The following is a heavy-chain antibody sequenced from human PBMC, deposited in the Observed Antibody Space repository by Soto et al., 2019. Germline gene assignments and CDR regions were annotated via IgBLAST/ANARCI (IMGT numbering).Heavy chain of an antibody. CDR1: GGSINSGGYC. J-gene: IGHJ4*02. CDR2: ISYGGST. D-gene: IGHD3-16*02. CDR3: FGGIIV. Sequence: QVQLQESGPGLVRPSQTLSLTCTVSGGSINSGGYCWSWIRQHPGKGLEWIGCISYGGSTSYNAAPKSRVTIFVDNSKKQFSLKPGPVTDADKAGYFCFGGIIVWGQGTLVTVSS. V-gene: IGHV4-31*09.